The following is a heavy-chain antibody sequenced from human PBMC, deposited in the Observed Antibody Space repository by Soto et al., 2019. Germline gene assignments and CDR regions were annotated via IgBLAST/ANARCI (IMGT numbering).Heavy chain of an antibody. CDR1: RVTFTGYS. V-gene: IGHV1-2*04. CDR2: INPNSGGT. CDR3: ARGPNCTNGVCYVEFDY. J-gene: IGHJ4*02. Sequence: GASVKVCCKAPRVTFTGYSLHWVRQAPGKGLEWMGWINPNSGGTNYAQKFQGWVTMTRDTSISTAYMELSRLRSDDTAVYYCARGPNCTNGVCYVEFDYWGQGTLVTVSS. D-gene: IGHD2-8*01.